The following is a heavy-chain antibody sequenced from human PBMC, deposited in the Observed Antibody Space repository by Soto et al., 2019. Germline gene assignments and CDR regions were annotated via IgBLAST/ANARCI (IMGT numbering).Heavy chain of an antibody. J-gene: IGHJ6*03. CDR2: IYYSGST. V-gene: IGHV4-31*03. Sequence: SETLSLTCTVSGGSLSSGGYYWSWIRQHPGKGLEWIGYIYYSGSTYYNPSLKSRVTISVDTSKNQFSLKLSSVTAADTAVYYCARGGAYSYGIYYYYYMDVWGKGTTVPAP. CDR3: ARGGAYSYGIYYYYYMDV. D-gene: IGHD5-18*01. CDR1: GGSLSSGGYY.